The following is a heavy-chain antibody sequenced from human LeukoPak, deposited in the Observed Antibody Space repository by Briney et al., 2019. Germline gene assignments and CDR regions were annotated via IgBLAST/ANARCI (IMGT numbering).Heavy chain of an antibody. D-gene: IGHD3-10*01. V-gene: IGHV4-31*03. CDR3: AKDSSAGIDWFDP. J-gene: IGHJ5*02. Sequence: SETLSLTCTVSGGSISSDGYYWSWIRQHPGKGLEWIGYINYSGSTSYNPSLKSRVTISVDTSKNHFSLKLSSVTAADTAVYYCAKDSSAGIDWFDPWGQGTLVSVSS. CDR1: GGSISSDGYY. CDR2: INYSGST.